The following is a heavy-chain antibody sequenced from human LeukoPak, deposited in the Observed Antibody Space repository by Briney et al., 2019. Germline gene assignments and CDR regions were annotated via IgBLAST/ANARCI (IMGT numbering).Heavy chain of an antibody. Sequence: GGSLRLSCAASGFIVSSKYMSWVRQAPGKGLEWVAVIYSNGDTYYTDSVKGRFTISRDNSKNTLHLQMNSLRAEDAAVYYCARSSGVITVAPFDCWGQGTLVTVSS. CDR2: IYSNGDT. D-gene: IGHD4-23*01. CDR3: ARSSGVITVAPFDC. V-gene: IGHV3-53*01. J-gene: IGHJ4*02. CDR1: GFIVSSKY.